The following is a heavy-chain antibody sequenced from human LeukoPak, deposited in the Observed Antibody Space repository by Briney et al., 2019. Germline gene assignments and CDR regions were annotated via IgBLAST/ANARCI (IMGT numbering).Heavy chain of an antibody. J-gene: IGHJ4*02. D-gene: IGHD3-10*01. CDR1: GFTFSSYA. CDR2: ISYGGSNK. CDR3: AKAHYFGSGSFDH. Sequence: GGSLRLSCAASGFTFSSYAMHWVRQAPGKGLEWVAVISYGGSNKYYADSVKGRFTISRDNSKNTLYLQMNSLRAEDTAVYYCAKAHYFGSGSFDHWGQGTLVTVSP. V-gene: IGHV3-30*04.